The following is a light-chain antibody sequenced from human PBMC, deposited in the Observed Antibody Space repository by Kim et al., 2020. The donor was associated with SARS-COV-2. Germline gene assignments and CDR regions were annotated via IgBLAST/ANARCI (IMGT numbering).Light chain of an antibody. V-gene: IGKV1-33*01. CDR2: DVS. CDR3: QQYRNLPYT. J-gene: IGKJ2*01. CDR1: QDISHS. Sequence: SACVGGRVTITCQTRQDISHSLNWYQQKPGKAPNLLIYDVSNLKAGVPSRFSGSGSGTDFTFTISGLQPEDTATYYCQQYRNLPYTFGQGTKLEI.